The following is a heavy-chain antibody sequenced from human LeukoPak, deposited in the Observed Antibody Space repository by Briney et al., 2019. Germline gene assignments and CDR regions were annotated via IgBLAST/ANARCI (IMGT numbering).Heavy chain of an antibody. D-gene: IGHD1-26*01. V-gene: IGHV3-23*01. CDR2: VSVSGDNT. CDR1: GFSFSSYA. Sequence: GGSLRLSCVASGFSFSSYAMSWVRKAPGKGLEWVSGVSVSGDNTYYADSVRGRFTISRDNSRNIVYLQMNSLRAEDTAFYYCAKGGSVGATTSFFDYWGQGTLATVSS. CDR3: AKGGSVGATTSFFDY. J-gene: IGHJ4*02.